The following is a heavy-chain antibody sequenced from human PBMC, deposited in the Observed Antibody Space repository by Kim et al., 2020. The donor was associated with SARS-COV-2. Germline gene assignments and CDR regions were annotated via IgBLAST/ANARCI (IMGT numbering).Heavy chain of an antibody. V-gene: IGHV3-20*01. J-gene: IGHJ4*02. Sequence: YADSVKGRFTISRDNAKNSLYLQMNSLRAEDTALYHCARVSSGYSFAFDYWGQGTLVTVSS. D-gene: IGHD3-22*01. CDR3: ARVSSGYSFAFDY.